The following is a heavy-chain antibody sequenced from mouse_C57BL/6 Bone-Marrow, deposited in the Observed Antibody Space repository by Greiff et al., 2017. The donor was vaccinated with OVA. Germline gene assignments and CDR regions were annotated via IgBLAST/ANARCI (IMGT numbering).Heavy chain of an antibody. V-gene: IGHV1-81*01. CDR3: ARRGDYDWDYYAMDY. Sequence: QVQLQQSGAELARPGASVKLSCKASGYTFTSYGISWVKQRTGQGLEWIGEIYPRSGKTYYNEKFKGKATLTADKSSSTAYMELRSLTSEDSAVYFCARRGDYDWDYYAMDYWGQGTSVTVSS. D-gene: IGHD2-4*01. CDR2: IYPRSGKT. CDR1: GYTFTSYG. J-gene: IGHJ4*01.